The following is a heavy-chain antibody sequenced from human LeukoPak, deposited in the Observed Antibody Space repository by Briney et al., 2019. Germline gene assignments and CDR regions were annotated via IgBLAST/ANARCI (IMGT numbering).Heavy chain of an antibody. D-gene: IGHD3-22*01. Sequence: GGSLRLSCAASGFTFSSYSMNWVRQAPGKGLEWVSYISSSSSTIYYADSVKGRFTISRDNAKNSLYLQMNSLRAEDTAVCYCAGGDSSGYYYKGDSDYWGQGTLVTVSS. CDR2: ISSSSSTI. V-gene: IGHV3-48*01. J-gene: IGHJ4*02. CDR3: AGGDSSGYYYKGDSDY. CDR1: GFTFSSYS.